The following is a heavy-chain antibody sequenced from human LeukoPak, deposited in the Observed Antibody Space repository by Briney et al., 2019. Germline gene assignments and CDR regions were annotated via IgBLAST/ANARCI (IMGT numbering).Heavy chain of an antibody. V-gene: IGHV4-39*07. CDR3: ARGGGSGWYSSENWFDP. CDR1: GGSISSSSYY. Sequence: SETLSLTCTVSGGSISSSSYYWGWIRQPPGKGLEWIGSSYYSGNTYYNPSLKSRVTISVDTSKNQFSLKLSSVTAADTAVYYWARGGGSGWYSSENWFDPWGQGTLVTVSS. J-gene: IGHJ5*02. CDR2: SYYSGNT. D-gene: IGHD6-19*01.